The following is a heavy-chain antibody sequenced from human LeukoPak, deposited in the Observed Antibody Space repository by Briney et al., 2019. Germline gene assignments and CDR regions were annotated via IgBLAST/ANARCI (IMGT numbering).Heavy chain of an antibody. CDR2: INAGNGNT. CDR3: ARVLTIAVAGTGNYFDY. CDR1: GYTFTSYA. Sequence: GASVKVSCKASGYTFTSYAMHWVRQAPGQRLEWMGWINAGNGNTKYSQKFQGRVTITRDTSASTAYMELSSLRSEDTAVYYCARVLTIAVAGTGNYFDYWGQGTLVTVSS. J-gene: IGHJ4*02. D-gene: IGHD6-19*01. V-gene: IGHV1-3*01.